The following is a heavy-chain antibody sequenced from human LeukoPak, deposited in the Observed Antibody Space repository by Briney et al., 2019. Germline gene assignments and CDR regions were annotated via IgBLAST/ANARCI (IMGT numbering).Heavy chain of an antibody. CDR3: AKDGCGGDCSGYYGMDV. CDR1: GYTFTGYY. V-gene: IGHV1-2*02. D-gene: IGHD2-21*02. CDR2: INPNSGGT. J-gene: IGHJ6*02. Sequence: ASVKVSCKASGYTFTGYYMHWVRQAPGQGLEWMGWINPNSGGTNYAQKFQGRVTMTRDTSISTAYMELSRLRSDDTAVYYCAKDGCGGDCSGYYGMDVWGQGTTVTVSS.